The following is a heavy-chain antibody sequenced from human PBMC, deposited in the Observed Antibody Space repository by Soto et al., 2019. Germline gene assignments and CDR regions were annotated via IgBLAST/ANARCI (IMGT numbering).Heavy chain of an antibody. CDR1: GGSISSGGYS. CDR2: IYHSGST. V-gene: IGHV4-30-2*01. Sequence: QLQLQESGSELVKPSQTLSLTRADSGGSISSGGYSWSWIRQPPGKGLEWIGYIYHSGSTYYNPSLKSRVTISVDRSKNQFSLKLSSVTAADTAVYYCARVPAPWGQGTLVTVSS. CDR3: ARVPAP. J-gene: IGHJ4*02.